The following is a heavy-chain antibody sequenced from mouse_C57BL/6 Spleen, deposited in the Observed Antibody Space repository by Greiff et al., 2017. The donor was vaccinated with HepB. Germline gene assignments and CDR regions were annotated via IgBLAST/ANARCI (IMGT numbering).Heavy chain of an antibody. CDR3: ARPPYYGSSSWFAY. J-gene: IGHJ3*01. V-gene: IGHV1-69*01. CDR1: GYTFTSYW. D-gene: IGHD1-1*01. CDR2: IDPSDSYT. Sequence: QVQLQQPGAELVMPGASVKLSCKASGYTFTSYWMHWVKQRPRQGLEWIGEIDPSDSYTNYNQKFKGKSTLTVDKSSSTAYMQLSSLTSEDSAVYYCARPPYYGSSSWFAYWGQGTLVTVSA.